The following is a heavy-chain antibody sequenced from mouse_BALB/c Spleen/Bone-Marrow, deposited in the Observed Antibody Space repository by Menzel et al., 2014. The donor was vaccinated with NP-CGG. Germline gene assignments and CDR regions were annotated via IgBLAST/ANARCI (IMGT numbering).Heavy chain of an antibody. CDR2: IWSDGST. CDR3: ARRDGYLFAY. Sequence: QVQLQQSGPGLVQPSRSLSITCTVSGFFLTSYGVHWVRQSPGKGLEWLGVIWSDGSTDYNAAFISRLNISKDNSKSQIFFKMNSLQPNDTAIYHCARRDGYLFAYWGQGTLVTVSA. V-gene: IGHV2-2*02. J-gene: IGHJ3*01. CDR1: GFFLTSYG. D-gene: IGHD2-3*01.